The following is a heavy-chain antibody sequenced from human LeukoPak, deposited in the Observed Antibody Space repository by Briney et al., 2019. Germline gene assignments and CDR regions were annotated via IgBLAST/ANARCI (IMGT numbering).Heavy chain of an antibody. V-gene: IGHV3-23*01. J-gene: IGHJ4*02. Sequence: GGSLRLSCAASGFTFNNYALTWVRQTPGKGLECVSAISGDGVSPYYADSVRGRFTISRDNSKNTMYLQMNSLRAEDTAVYYCARDRVWLVAATHHFDYWGQGTLVTVSS. D-gene: IGHD2-15*01. CDR3: ARDRVWLVAATHHFDY. CDR2: ISGDGVSP. CDR1: GFTFNNYA.